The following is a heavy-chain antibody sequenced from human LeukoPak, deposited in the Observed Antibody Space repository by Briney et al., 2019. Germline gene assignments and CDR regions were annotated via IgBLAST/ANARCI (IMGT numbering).Heavy chain of an antibody. CDR3: ARVIDDRYDQPGFWSGYPPQNYYYMDV. V-gene: IGHV1-69*05. J-gene: IGHJ6*03. CDR2: IIPIFGTA. CDR1: GGTFSGYA. D-gene: IGHD3-3*01. Sequence: GASVKVSCKASGGTFSGYAISWVRQAPGQGLEWKGRIIPIFGTANYAQKSQGRVTITTDESTSTAYMELSSLRSEDTAVYYCARVIDDRYDQPGFWSGYPPQNYYYMDVWGKGTTVTVSS.